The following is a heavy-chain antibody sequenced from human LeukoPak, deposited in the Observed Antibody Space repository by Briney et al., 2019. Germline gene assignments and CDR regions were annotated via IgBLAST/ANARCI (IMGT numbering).Heavy chain of an antibody. CDR3: ARGKPGVGASLDY. Sequence: GGSLRLSWEASEFTFSNYNMNWARRAPGKGLDWSSSISSSSSYIYYADSVRGRFTISRDNARNSLHLQMNSLRAEDTAVYYCARGKPGVGASLDYWGQGSLVTVSS. CDR1: EFTFSNYN. V-gene: IGHV3-21*01. D-gene: IGHD1-26*01. CDR2: ISSSSSYI. J-gene: IGHJ4*02.